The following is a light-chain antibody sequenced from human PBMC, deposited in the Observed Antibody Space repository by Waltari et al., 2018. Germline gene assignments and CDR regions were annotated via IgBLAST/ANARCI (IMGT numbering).Light chain of an antibody. V-gene: IGLV3-1*01. CDR2: QDK. Sequence: SHELTQPPSVSVSPGQTASISCSGDRLGDKFAAWYQQRPGQSPLLIIYQDKKRPSGIPDRFSGSNSGNTATLTISGTQAMDEADYYCQSWASGTAVFGGGTKLTVL. J-gene: IGLJ3*02. CDR1: RLGDKF. CDR3: QSWASGTAV.